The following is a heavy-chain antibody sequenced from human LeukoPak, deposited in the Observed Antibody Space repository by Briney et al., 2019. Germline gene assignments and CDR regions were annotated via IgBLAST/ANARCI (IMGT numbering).Heavy chain of an antibody. V-gene: IGHV3-7*03. CDR3: ARDGYDILTAYYTFDN. Sequence: GRPLRLSCAASGFIFSYSAMHWVRQAPGKGLEWVANIKQDGSEKYYVDSVKGRFTISRDNAKNSLYLQMNSLRAEDTAVYYCARDGYDILTAYYTFDNWGQGTLVTVSS. CDR2: IKQDGSEK. CDR1: GFIFSYSA. D-gene: IGHD3-9*01. J-gene: IGHJ4*02.